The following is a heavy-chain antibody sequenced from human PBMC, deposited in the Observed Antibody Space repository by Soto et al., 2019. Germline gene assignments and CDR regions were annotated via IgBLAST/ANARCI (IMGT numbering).Heavy chain of an antibody. J-gene: IGHJ5*02. V-gene: IGHV1-69*13. Sequence: SVKVSCKASGGTFSSYTINWVRQAPGQGLEWMGGIIPIFGTTNYAKKFQGRVTITADESTSTAYMELSSLRSEDTAVYYCARYASSGNNSVWYTFDPWGQGTLVT. D-gene: IGHD6-19*01. CDR1: GGTFSSYT. CDR3: ARYASSGNNSVWYTFDP. CDR2: IIPIFGTT.